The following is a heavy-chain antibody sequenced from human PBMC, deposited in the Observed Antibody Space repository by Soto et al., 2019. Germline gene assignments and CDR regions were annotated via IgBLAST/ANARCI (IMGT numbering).Heavy chain of an antibody. Sequence: LRLSCAASGFTFSPYGMHWVRQAPGKGLEWVAVIWFDGSTKYYRDTVKGRFTIARDNSKNTLSLQMNSLRAEDTAVYFCARANYGSGSNYYYGLDVWGQGTTVTVSS. D-gene: IGHD3-10*01. CDR2: IWFDGSTK. CDR3: ARANYGSGSNYYYGLDV. CDR1: GFTFSPYG. J-gene: IGHJ6*02. V-gene: IGHV3-33*01.